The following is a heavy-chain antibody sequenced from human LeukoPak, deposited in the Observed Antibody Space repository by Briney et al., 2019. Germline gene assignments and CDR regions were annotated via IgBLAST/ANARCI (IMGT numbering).Heavy chain of an antibody. J-gene: IGHJ4*02. D-gene: IGHD2-15*01. CDR1: GFTYKNYA. CDR2: ISGSGSNT. Sequence: PGESLRLSCAASGFTYKNYAMNWVRQAPGKGLEWVSAISGSGSNTYYADSVKGRFTISRDNSKNTLYLQMNGLKAEDTAVYYCTKDYCSGASCPLDCWGQGTLVTVSS. CDR3: TKDYCSGASCPLDC. V-gene: IGHV3-23*01.